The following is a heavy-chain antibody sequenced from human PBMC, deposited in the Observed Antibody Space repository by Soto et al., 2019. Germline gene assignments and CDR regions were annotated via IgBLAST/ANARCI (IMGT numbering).Heavy chain of an antibody. V-gene: IGHV3-13*01. D-gene: IGHD4-17*01. CDR2: IGTAGDT. Sequence: PGGSLRLSCAASGFTFSSYDMHWVRQATGKGLEWVSAIGTAGDTYYPGSVKGRFTISRDNSKNTLYLQMNSLRAEDTAVYYCAKEASADYGGNPTDYWGQGTLVTVSS. J-gene: IGHJ4*02. CDR3: AKEASADYGGNPTDY. CDR1: GFTFSSYD.